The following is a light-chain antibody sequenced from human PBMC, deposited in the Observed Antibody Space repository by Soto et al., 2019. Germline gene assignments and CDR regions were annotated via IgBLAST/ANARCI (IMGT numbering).Light chain of an antibody. CDR1: QSVSSY. J-gene: IGKJ5*01. Sequence: EIVLTQSPATLSLSPGERATLSCRASQSVSSYLAWYQQKPGQAPRLLIYDASNRATGIPARFSGSGSRTDFTLTISSLEPEDFAVYYCQQRSDRPPTFGQGTRLEIK. V-gene: IGKV3-11*01. CDR2: DAS. CDR3: QQRSDRPPT.